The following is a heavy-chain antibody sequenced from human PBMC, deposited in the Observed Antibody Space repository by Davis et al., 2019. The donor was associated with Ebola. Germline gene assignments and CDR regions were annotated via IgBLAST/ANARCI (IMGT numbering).Heavy chain of an antibody. J-gene: IGHJ6*02. CDR3: TRGFTIFGVVAYGMDV. V-gene: IGHV3-15*07. CDR1: GLRFSNAP. Sequence: GESLKISCGASGLRFSNAPMNWVRQAPGKGLEWVGRIKSRSEGGTTDYAAPVKGRFTISRDDSKTTLYLQMNSLKTEDTAVYYCTRGFTIFGVVAYGMDVWGQGTTVTVSS. D-gene: IGHD3-3*01. CDR2: IKSRSEGGTT.